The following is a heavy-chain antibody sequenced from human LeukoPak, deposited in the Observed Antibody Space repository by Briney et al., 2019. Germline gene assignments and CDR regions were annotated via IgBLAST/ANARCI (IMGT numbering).Heavy chain of an antibody. CDR3: ARGSIRFLEWLEYYFDY. D-gene: IGHD3-3*01. Sequence: GGSLRLSCAASGFTFSSYWMHWVRQAPGKGLVWVSRINTDGSSTSYADSVKGRFTISRDNARNPLYLQMNSLRAEDTAVYYCARGSIRFLEWLEYYFDYWGQGTLVTVSS. V-gene: IGHV3-74*01. CDR2: INTDGSST. J-gene: IGHJ4*02. CDR1: GFTFSSYW.